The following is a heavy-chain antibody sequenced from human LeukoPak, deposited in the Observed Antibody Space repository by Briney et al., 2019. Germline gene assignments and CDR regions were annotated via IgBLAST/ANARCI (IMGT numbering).Heavy chain of an antibody. CDR3: ALDFSGGSCYFSH. V-gene: IGHV1-2*02. Sequence: ASVKVSCKASGYTFTGYYMHWVRQAPGQGLEWMGWINPNSGGTNYAQKFQGRVTMTRDTSISTAYMELSRLRSDDTAVYYCALDFSGGSCYFSHWGQGTLVTVSS. CDR2: INPNSGGT. J-gene: IGHJ4*02. D-gene: IGHD2-15*01. CDR1: GYTFTGYY.